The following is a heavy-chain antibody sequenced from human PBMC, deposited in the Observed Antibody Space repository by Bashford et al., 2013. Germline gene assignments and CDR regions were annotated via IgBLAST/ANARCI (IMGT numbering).Heavy chain of an antibody. CDR2: IYTSGST. V-gene: IGHV4-61*02. CDR1: GGSISSGSYY. CDR3: ARERAFIVPVMDV. Sequence: SETLSLTCTVSGGSISSGSYYWSWIRQPAGKGLEWIGRIYTSGSTNYNPSLKSRVTMSVDTSKNQFSLKLSSVTAADTAVYYCARERAFIVPVMDVWGQGTTVTVSS. D-gene: IGHD2-15*01. J-gene: IGHJ6*02.